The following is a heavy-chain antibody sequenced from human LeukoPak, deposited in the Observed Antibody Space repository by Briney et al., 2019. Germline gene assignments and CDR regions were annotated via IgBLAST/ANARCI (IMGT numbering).Heavy chain of an antibody. CDR2: IYPSGST. Sequence: PSETLSLTCTVSGGSITTDYWNWIRQPAGTGLEWVGLIYPSGSTKYNPSLKSRVTISLDKSKNQFSLKLSSVTAADTALYYCARTIHEWGWFDPWGQGTLVTVSS. CDR3: ARTIHEWGWFDP. D-gene: IGHD2-8*01. V-gene: IGHV4-4*07. J-gene: IGHJ5*02. CDR1: GGSITTDY.